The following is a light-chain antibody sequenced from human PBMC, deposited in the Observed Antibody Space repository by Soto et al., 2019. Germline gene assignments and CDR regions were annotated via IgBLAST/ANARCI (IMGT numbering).Light chain of an antibody. Sequence: DIQMTQSPSTLSASIGDRVTTTCRASQSISTWLAWYQQKPGKAPKLLIYDASSLESGVPSRFSGSGSVTEFSLTISSLHPDDFATYFCQQGYSTPWTFGQGTKVDIK. J-gene: IGKJ1*01. CDR1: QSISTW. V-gene: IGKV1-5*01. CDR3: QQGYSTPWT. CDR2: DAS.